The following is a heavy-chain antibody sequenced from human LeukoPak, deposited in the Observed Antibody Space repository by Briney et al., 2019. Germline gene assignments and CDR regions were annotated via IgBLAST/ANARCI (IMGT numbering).Heavy chain of an antibody. Sequence: GGSLRLSCAASGFTFSSHWMSWVRQAPGKGLEWVANIKQDGSEKYYVDSVKGRFTISRDNAKNSLYLQMDSLRAEDTAVYYCASRAGYTSSWSAFDYWGRGTLATVSS. D-gene: IGHD6-13*01. CDR2: IKQDGSEK. J-gene: IGHJ4*02. CDR3: ASRAGYTSSWSAFDY. CDR1: GFTFSSHW. V-gene: IGHV3-7*05.